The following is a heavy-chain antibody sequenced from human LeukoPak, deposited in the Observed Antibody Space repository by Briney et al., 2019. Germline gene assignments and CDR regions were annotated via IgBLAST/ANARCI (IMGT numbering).Heavy chain of an antibody. D-gene: IGHD6-13*01. V-gene: IGHV1-3*01. CDR3: ARASSWLDFDY. J-gene: IGHJ4*02. CDR2: INAGNGNT. Sequence: ASVTVSCKASGYTFTSYAMHWVRQAPGQRLEWMGWINAGNGNTKYSQKFQGRVTITRDTSASTAYMELSSLRSEDTAVYYCARASSWLDFDYWGQGTLVTVSS. CDR1: GYTFTSYA.